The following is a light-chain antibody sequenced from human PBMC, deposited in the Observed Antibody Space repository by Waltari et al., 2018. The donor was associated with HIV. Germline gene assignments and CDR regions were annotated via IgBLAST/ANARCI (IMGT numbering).Light chain of an antibody. Sequence: ETVMTQSPATLSVSPGERATLSCRASQSVSSNLAWYQQKPGQAPRLLIYGASTRATGIPARFTGSGSGTEFTLTISSLQSEDFAVYYCQQYNDWPPLTFGGGTKVEIK. V-gene: IGKV3-15*01. CDR2: GAS. J-gene: IGKJ4*01. CDR1: QSVSSN. CDR3: QQYNDWPPLT.